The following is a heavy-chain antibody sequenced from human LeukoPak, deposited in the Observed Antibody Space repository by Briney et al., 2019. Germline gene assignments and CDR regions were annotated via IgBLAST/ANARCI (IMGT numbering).Heavy chain of an antibody. CDR2: IYGGGNI. CDR3: ARGAGYNYPYYFDY. J-gene: IGHJ4*02. CDR1: GFTISSNY. Sequence: GGSLRLSCAASGFTISSNYMNWVRQAPGKGLEWVSVIYGGGNIYYADSVKGRFTISRDNSKNTLYLQMNSLRAEDTAVYYCARGAGYNYPYYFDYWGQETLVTVSS. V-gene: IGHV3-53*01. D-gene: IGHD5-24*01.